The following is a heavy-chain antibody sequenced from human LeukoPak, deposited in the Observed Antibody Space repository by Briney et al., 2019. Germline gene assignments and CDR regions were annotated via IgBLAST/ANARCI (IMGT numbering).Heavy chain of an antibody. D-gene: IGHD3-9*01. CDR3: AGTRTRYYDILTGYFY. J-gene: IGHJ4*02. CDR2: INHSGST. V-gene: IGHV4-34*01. Sequence: SETLSLTCAVYGGSFSGYYWRWIRQPPGKGLDLIGEINHSGSTNYNPSLKSRVTISVDTSKNQFSLKLSSVTAADTAVYYCAGTRTRYYDILTGYFYWGQGTLVTVSS. CDR1: GGSFSGYY.